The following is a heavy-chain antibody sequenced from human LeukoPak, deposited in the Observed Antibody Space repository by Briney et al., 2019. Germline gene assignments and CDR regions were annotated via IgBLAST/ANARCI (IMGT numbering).Heavy chain of an antibody. CDR1: GGSISSGDYY. J-gene: IGHJ4*02. D-gene: IGHD3-3*01. V-gene: IGHV4-30-4*08. CDR2: IYYSGST. Sequence: SETLSLTCTVSGGSISSGDYYWSWIRQPPGKGLEWIGYIYYSGSTYYNPSLKSRVTISVDTSKNQFSLKLSSVTAADTAVYYCARVTIFGVVIDYWGQGTLVTVSS. CDR3: ARVTIFGVVIDY.